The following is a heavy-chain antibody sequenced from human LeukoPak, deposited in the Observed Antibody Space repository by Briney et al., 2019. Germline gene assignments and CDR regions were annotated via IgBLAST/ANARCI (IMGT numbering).Heavy chain of an antibody. J-gene: IGHJ6*02. CDR2: ISYEGSNK. V-gene: IGHV3-30*18. CDR1: GFTFSSYG. CDR3: AKDFGDTAMGPGYYYGMDV. Sequence: GGSLRLSCAASGFTFSSYGMHWVRQAPGKGLEWVAVISYEGSNKYYADSVKGRFTISRDNSKNTLYLQMNSLRAEDTAVYYCAKDFGDTAMGPGYYYGMDVWGQGTTVSVSS. D-gene: IGHD5-18*01.